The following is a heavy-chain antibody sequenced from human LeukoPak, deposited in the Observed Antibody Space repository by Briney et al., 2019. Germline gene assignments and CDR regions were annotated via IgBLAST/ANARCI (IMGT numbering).Heavy chain of an antibody. J-gene: IGHJ6*02. Sequence: SSETLSLTCTVSGGSISSGGYYWSWIRQHPGKGLEWIGYIYYSGSTYYNPSLKSRVTISVDTSKNHFSLKLSSVTAADTAVYYCARLLWDSGWPYYYYYGMDVWGQGTTVTVSS. CDR1: GGSISSGGYY. CDR2: IYYSGST. D-gene: IGHD6-19*01. V-gene: IGHV4-31*03. CDR3: ARLLWDSGWPYYYYYGMDV.